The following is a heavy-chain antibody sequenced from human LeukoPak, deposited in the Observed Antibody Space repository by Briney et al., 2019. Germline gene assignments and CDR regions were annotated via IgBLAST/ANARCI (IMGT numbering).Heavy chain of an antibody. Sequence: GGSLRLSCSASGFTFSNYWMSWVRQAPGKGLEWVANIKEDGSEKNYVDSVNGRLTIYRENAKSSVYLQMNSLRAEDTDVYYCARDKYCSDGNCDGGSKFDYWGQGTLVTVSS. J-gene: IGHJ4*02. CDR2: IKEDGSEK. CDR3: ARDKYCSDGNCDGGSKFDY. CDR1: GFTFSNYW. V-gene: IGHV3-7*01. D-gene: IGHD2-15*01.